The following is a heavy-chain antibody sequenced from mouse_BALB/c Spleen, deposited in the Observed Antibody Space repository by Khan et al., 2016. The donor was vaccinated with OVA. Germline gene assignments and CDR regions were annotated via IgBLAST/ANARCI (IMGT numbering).Heavy chain of an antibody. CDR3: GRGASYGYFDV. CDR2: INTYTGEP. J-gene: IGHJ1*01. CDR1: AYTFTNYG. Sequence: QIQLVQSGPELKKPGETVKISCKASAYTFTNYGMNWVKQAPGKGLKWMGWINTYTGEPTYTDYFKGRFAFSLETSASTSYLQINNLKNEDMATYCCGRGASYGYFDVWGAGATITVSS. V-gene: IGHV9-1*02.